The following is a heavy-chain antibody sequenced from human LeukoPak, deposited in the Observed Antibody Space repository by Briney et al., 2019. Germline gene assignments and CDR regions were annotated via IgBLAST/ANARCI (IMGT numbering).Heavy chain of an antibody. CDR1: GGSITSYC. Sequence: SETLSLTCTVPGGSITSYCWSWIRQPPGRGLEWIGYIDYSGSTNYNPSLKSRVTISVDTTQNQFSLKLSSVTAADTAVYYCARVDRSNWDVLEYWGQGTLVTVSS. J-gene: IGHJ4*02. CDR3: ARVDRSNWDVLEY. D-gene: IGHD1-1*01. V-gene: IGHV4-59*01. CDR2: IDYSGST.